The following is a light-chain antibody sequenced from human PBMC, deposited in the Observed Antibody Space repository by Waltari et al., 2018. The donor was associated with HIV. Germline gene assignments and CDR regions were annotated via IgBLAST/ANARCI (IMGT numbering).Light chain of an antibody. CDR2: EVS. V-gene: IGKV1D-16*01. CDR3: QQYASFPPS. J-gene: IGKJ4*01. CDR1: QHISSW. Sequence: DTQMTQSPSSLSASVGDRVTITCRATQHISSWLAWYQQRPGKAPKSLIHEVSNLQKGAPSRFSGSGSGTDFNLTINGLQSEDFAIYYCQQYASFPPSFGGGTKIEI.